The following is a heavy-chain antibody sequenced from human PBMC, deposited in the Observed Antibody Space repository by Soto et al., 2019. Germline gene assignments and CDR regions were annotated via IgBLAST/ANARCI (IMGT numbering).Heavy chain of an antibody. CDR3: ARWNGGFDP. CDR2: INQDGSAK. CDR1: GFTFSDYY. V-gene: IGHV3-7*05. D-gene: IGHD1-1*01. Sequence: EEQLVESGGGLVQPGGSLRLSCAASGFTFSDYYMSWVRQAPGKGLEWVANINQDGSAKSYVDSVRGRFAISRDTGKNSLSLQMESLRADAAAVYYCARWNGGFDPWGQGTLVTVSS. J-gene: IGHJ5*02.